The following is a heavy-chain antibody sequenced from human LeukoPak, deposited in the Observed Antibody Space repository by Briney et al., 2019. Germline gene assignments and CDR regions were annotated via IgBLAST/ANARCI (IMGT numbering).Heavy chain of an antibody. CDR2: IYYSGST. J-gene: IGHJ4*02. CDR3: ASSPSGYWWNFDC. Sequence: PSETLSLTCTVSGGSFRSNNYYWCSSCQPPGKGLEWMGSIYYSGSTYNNPSLKSRVTISVDTTKNQFSLKLTSGTAADTAVYYCASSPSGYWWNFDCWGQGTLVTVSS. CDR1: GGSFRSNNYY. D-gene: IGHD3-22*01. V-gene: IGHV4-39*01.